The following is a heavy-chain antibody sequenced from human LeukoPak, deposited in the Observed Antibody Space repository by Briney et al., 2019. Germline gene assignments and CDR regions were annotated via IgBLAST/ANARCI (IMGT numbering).Heavy chain of an antibody. Sequence: SETLSLTCAVSGGSISSGGYSWSWIRQPPGKGLEWIGYIYHSGSTYYNPSLKSRVTISVDRSKNQFSLKLSSVTAADTAVYYCAGDQSDRDYGGNWWFDPWGQGTLVTVSS. D-gene: IGHD4-23*01. CDR3: AGDQSDRDYGGNWWFDP. CDR1: GGSISSGGYS. CDR2: IYHSGST. J-gene: IGHJ5*02. V-gene: IGHV4-30-2*01.